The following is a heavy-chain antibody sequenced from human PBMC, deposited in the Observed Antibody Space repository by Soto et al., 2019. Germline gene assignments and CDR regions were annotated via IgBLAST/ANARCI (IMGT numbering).Heavy chain of an antibody. D-gene: IGHD3-22*01. Sequence: RLSCSASLFTFSSYGMHLFRQAPGKGLEWVAVISCDGSNKYYADSVKGRFTISRDNSKNTLYLQMNSLRAEDTAVYYCAKDRYYDRSGDYRAALGCIDDWGKGTLGTV. CDR2: ISCDGSNK. J-gene: IGHJ4*02. CDR1: LFTFSSYG. CDR3: AKDRYYDRSGDYRAALGCIDD. V-gene: IGHV3-30*18.